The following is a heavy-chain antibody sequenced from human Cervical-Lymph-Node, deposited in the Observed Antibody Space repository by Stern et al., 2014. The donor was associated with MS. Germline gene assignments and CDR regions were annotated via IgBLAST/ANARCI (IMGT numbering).Heavy chain of an antibody. CDR2: IWYDGSNK. CDR3: ARDRGWERDAFDI. J-gene: IGHJ3*02. V-gene: IGHV3-33*01. Sequence: VKLVESGGGVVQPGRSLRLSCAASGFTFSSYGMHWVRQAPGKGLEWVAVIWYDGSNKYYADSVKGRFTISRDNSKTTLYLQMNSLRAEDTAVYYCARDRGWERDAFDIWGQGTMVTVSS. D-gene: IGHD1-26*01. CDR1: GFTFSSYG.